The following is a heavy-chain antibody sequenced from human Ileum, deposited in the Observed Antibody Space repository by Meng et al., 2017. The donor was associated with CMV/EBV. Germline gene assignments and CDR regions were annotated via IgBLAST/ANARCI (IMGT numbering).Heavy chain of an antibody. J-gene: IGHJ6*02. CDR2: IRFKTRGYTT. Sequence: GESLKISCVGSGFTFSDHYFDWVRQAPGKGLDWVGRIRFKTRGYTTEYATSVKGRFTISRDDSRNSLYLQMNNLKTEDTALYYCARDLGVGATDVYRDMDVWGLGTPVTVSS. V-gene: IGHV3-72*01. CDR1: GFTFSDHY. D-gene: IGHD1-26*01. CDR3: ARDLGVGATDVYRDMDV.